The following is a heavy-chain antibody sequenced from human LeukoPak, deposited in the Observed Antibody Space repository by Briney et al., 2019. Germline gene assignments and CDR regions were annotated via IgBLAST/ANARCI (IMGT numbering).Heavy chain of an antibody. CDR3: AKVRISGTTGLDYFDC. D-gene: IGHD1-7*01. J-gene: IGHJ4*02. V-gene: IGHV3-23*01. CDR2: ISGSGGGT. CDR1: GFTFSSYA. Sequence: GGSLRLSCAASGFTFSSYAMSWVRQAPGKGLEWVSAISGSGGGTYYADSVKGRFTISRDNSKNTPYLQINSLRAEDTAVYYCAKVRISGTTGLDYFDCWGQGTLVTVSS.